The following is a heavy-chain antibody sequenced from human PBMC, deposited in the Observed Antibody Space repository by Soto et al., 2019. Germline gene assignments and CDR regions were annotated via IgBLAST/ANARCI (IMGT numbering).Heavy chain of an antibody. CDR3: ARVERGTATTVVDAFDI. J-gene: IGHJ3*02. V-gene: IGHV4-61*01. CDR2: MSHSGGT. D-gene: IGHD1-1*01. Sequence: PVQPLSLTCAVYGGFVSSGTYYWSWIRQPPGKGLEWIGEMSHSGGTHFNPSLKSRVTISVDTSKNQFSLKMSSVTAADTALYYCARVERGTATTVVDAFDIWGPGTMVTVSS. CDR1: GGFVSSGTYY.